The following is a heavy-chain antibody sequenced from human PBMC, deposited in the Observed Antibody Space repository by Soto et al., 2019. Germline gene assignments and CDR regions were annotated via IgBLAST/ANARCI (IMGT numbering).Heavy chain of an antibody. J-gene: IGHJ6*04. Sequence: GGSLRLSCEASGFTFDDYAIHWVRQAPWKGLEWVSGISWNSGSIGYADSVKGRFTISRDNAKNSLYLQMNSLTAEDTAFYYCEKEAAARLGGLYSYYGMSFWVKETTVSVSS. CDR1: GFTFDDYA. CDR2: ISWNSGSI. CDR3: EKEAAARLGGLYSYYGMSF. D-gene: IGHD6-6*01. V-gene: IGHV3-9*01.